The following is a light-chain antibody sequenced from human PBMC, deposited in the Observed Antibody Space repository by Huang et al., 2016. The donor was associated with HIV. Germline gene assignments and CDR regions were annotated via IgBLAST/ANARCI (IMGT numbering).Light chain of an antibody. CDR3: QQYNKWPPEYT. CDR1: QSVNTN. J-gene: IGKJ2*01. V-gene: IGKV3-15*01. Sequence: VMMSQSPATLAASPGERVTLSCGASQSVNTNLAWDQQKPGQPPRLLLYAASTRATGVPARCAGSGSGTEFTLTIDSLQSDDFAVYYCQQYNKWPPEYTFGQGTRLEIK. CDR2: AAS.